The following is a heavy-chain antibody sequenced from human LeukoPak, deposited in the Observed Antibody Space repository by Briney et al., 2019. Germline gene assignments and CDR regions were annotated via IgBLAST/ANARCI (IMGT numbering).Heavy chain of an antibody. CDR2: INHSGST. V-gene: IGHV4-34*01. CDR1: GGSFSGYY. J-gene: IGHJ4*02. Sequence: SETLSLTCAVYGGSFSGYYWSWIRQPPGKGLEWIGEINHSGSTNYNPSLKSRVTISVDTSKNQFSLKLSSVTAAGTAVYYCAMLNVVPAATNFDYWGQGTLVTVSS. D-gene: IGHD2-2*01. CDR3: AMLNVVPAATNFDY.